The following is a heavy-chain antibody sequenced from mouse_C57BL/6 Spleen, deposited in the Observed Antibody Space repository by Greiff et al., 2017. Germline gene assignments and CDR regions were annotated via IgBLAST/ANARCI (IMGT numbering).Heavy chain of an antibody. J-gene: IGHJ3*01. CDR1: GFNIKDDY. Sequence: VQLQQSGAELVRPGASVKLSCTASGFNIKDDYMHWVKQRPEQGLEWIGWIDPENGDTEYASKFQGKATITADPSSNTAYLQLSSLTSEDTAVYYCTKDYDYDAWFAYWGQGTLVTVSA. CDR3: TKDYDYDAWFAY. CDR2: IDPENGDT. V-gene: IGHV14-4*01. D-gene: IGHD2-4*01.